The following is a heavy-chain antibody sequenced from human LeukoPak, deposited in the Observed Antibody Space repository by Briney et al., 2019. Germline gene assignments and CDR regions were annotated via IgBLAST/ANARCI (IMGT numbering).Heavy chain of an antibody. CDR1: GYTFSNYG. V-gene: IGHV1-18*01. D-gene: IGHD2-2*01. CDR3: ARDGPSTDDY. J-gene: IGHJ4*02. Sequence: ASVKVSCKASGYTFSNYGISWVRQAPGQGLEWIGWISGNNDNPNYGQKFQGRFTITTDSSTSTAYLQLRNLRSDDTAVYYCARDGPSTDDYWGQGTLVSVST. CDR2: ISGNNDNP.